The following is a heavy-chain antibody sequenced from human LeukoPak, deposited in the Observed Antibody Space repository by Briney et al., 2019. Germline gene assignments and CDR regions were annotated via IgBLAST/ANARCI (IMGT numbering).Heavy chain of an antibody. CDR1: GYSFTSYL. J-gene: IGHJ4*02. Sequence: GEPLQISCKGSGYSFTSYLSGWVRQMPGKGLEWMGIIYPGDTDTRYSPSFQGQVTISADKYITTAYLQWSNLKASDAAMYYCTRGQWLAVYWGQGTLVTVSS. D-gene: IGHD6-19*01. CDR2: IYPGDTDT. CDR3: TRGQWLAVY. V-gene: IGHV5-51*01.